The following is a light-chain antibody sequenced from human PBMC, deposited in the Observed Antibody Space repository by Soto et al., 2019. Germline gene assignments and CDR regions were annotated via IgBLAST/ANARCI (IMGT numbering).Light chain of an antibody. Sequence: DIQITQSPSTLSASVGDRVTITCRASQTISSWLAWYQQKPGRAPKLLIYHASSLESGVPSRFSGSGSGTGFTLTISSMQPDDFANYFCQQYNLYPETFGQGTKVDIK. CDR1: QTISSW. V-gene: IGKV1-5*01. J-gene: IGKJ1*01. CDR2: HAS. CDR3: QQYNLYPET.